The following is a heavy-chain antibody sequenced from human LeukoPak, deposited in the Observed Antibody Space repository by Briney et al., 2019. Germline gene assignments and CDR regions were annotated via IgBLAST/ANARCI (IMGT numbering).Heavy chain of an antibody. CDR2: MNPNSGNT. V-gene: IGHV1-8*01. Sequence: ASVKASCKASGYTFTSYDINWVRQATGQGLEWMGWMNPNSGNTGYAQKFQGRVTMTSDMSTTTGYMELSSLRSEDTAVYFCVREKSGGTYDYWGQGTQVTVSS. CDR1: GYTFTSYD. D-gene: IGHD3-10*01. CDR3: VREKSGGTYDY. J-gene: IGHJ4*02.